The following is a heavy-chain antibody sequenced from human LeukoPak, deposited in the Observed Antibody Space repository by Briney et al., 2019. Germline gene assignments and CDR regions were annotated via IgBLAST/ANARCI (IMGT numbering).Heavy chain of an antibody. J-gene: IGHJ4*02. D-gene: IGHD1-26*01. CDR2: ISGSGSGT. Sequence: GGSLRLSCAASGFTFSSYAMTWVRQAPGKGPEWVSHISGSGSGTYYAASVKGRFTISRDNSKNALYLQMNSLRAEDTALYCCAKPRGGTYQYYFDYWGQGALVTVSS. V-gene: IGHV3-23*01. CDR3: AKPRGGTYQYYFDY. CDR1: GFTFSSYA.